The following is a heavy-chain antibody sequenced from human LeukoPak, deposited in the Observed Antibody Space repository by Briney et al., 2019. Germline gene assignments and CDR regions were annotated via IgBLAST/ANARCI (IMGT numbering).Heavy chain of an antibody. Sequence: KSSETLSLTCTVSGGSISSYYWSWIRQPAGKGLEWIGRIYSSGSTNYNPSLKGRVTMSVDTSKNQFSLKLSSVTAADTAVYYCARVRADYYGSGSHYKVWFDPWGQGTLVTVSS. CDR2: IYSSGST. CDR3: ARVRADYYGSGSHYKVWFDP. V-gene: IGHV4-4*07. CDR1: GGSISSYY. D-gene: IGHD3-10*01. J-gene: IGHJ5*02.